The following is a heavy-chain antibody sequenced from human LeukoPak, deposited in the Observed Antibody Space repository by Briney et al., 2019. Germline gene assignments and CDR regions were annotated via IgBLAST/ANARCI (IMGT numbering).Heavy chain of an antibody. J-gene: IGHJ4*02. Sequence: EASVKVPCKASGYTFTSYGISWVRQAPGQGLEWMGWISAYNGNTNYAQKLQGRVTMTTDTSTSTAYMELRSLRSDDTAVYYCARVPYSVVSGGSCLDYWGQGTLVTVSS. V-gene: IGHV1-18*01. CDR3: ARVPYSVVSGGSCLDY. CDR1: GYTFTSYG. CDR2: ISAYNGNT. D-gene: IGHD2-15*01.